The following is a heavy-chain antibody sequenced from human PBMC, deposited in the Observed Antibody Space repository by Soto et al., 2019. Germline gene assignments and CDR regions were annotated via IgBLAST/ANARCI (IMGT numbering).Heavy chain of an antibody. CDR2: ISYDGSKK. J-gene: IGHJ4*01. Sequence: VQLVESGGGVVQPGRSLRLSGAASGLTFSSYGMHWVRQAPGKGLEWVALISYDGSKKYYADSVKGRFTISRDNSKNTVYLQMDSLRPEDTAVYHCANVGGSYYYFDYWGHGTLVTVSS. CDR1: GLTFSSYG. D-gene: IGHD1-26*01. V-gene: IGHV3-30*18. CDR3: ANVGGSYYYFDY.